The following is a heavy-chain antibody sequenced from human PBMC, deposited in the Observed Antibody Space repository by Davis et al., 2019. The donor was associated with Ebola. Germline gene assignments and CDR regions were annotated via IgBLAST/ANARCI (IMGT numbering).Heavy chain of an antibody. J-gene: IGHJ6*02. Sequence: LETLSLTCTVSGGSISSSSYFWGWIRQPPGKGLEWIGSIYYSGSAYSNPSLKSRVTISVDTPKNQFSLKLSSVTAADTAAYYCARTESSGWYRHYYGMDVWGQGTTVIVSS. V-gene: IGHV4-39*01. CDR2: IYYSGSA. CDR1: GGSISSSSYF. CDR3: ARTESSGWYRHYYGMDV. D-gene: IGHD6-19*01.